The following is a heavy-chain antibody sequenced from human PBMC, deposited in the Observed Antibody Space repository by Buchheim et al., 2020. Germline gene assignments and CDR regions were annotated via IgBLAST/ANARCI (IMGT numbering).Heavy chain of an antibody. V-gene: IGHV4-59*01. J-gene: IGHJ5*02. D-gene: IGHD3-22*01. Sequence: QVQLQESGPGLVKPSETLSLTCTVSGGSISSYYWSWIRQPPGKGLEWIGYIYYSGSTNYNPSLKSRVTISVDTSKNQFSLKLSSVTAADTAVYYCARDYYDSSGYKKYNWFDPWGQGTL. CDR1: GGSISSYY. CDR2: IYYSGST. CDR3: ARDYYDSSGYKKYNWFDP.